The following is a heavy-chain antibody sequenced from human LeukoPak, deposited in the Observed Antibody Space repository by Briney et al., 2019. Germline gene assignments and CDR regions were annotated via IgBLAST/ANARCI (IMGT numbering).Heavy chain of an antibody. J-gene: IGHJ4*02. CDR2: INWNGGST. Sequence: GGSLRLSCAASGFSLDDYGMSWVRQAPGKGLEWVCGINWNGGSTGYADSVKGRFTIFRDNAKNSLYLQMNSLRAEDTALYYCARGQYYYDSSGYYTLGYWGQRTLVTVSS. CDR1: GFSLDDYG. V-gene: IGHV3-20*04. CDR3: ARGQYYYDSSGYYTLGY. D-gene: IGHD3-22*01.